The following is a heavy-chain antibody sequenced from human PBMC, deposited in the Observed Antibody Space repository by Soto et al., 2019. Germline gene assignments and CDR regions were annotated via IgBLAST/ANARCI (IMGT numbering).Heavy chain of an antibody. CDR1: GGSISSSSFH. CDR3: ARRERAAGTDWWFDP. J-gene: IGHJ5*02. Sequence: QLQLQESGPGLVKPSETLSLTCTVSGGSISSSSFHWGWIRQPPGKGLEWIGSIYYSGSTYYSPSLNSRVTISVDTSKNQFPLKLSSVTAADTAVYYCARRERAAGTDWWFDPWGQGTLVTVSS. V-gene: IGHV4-39*01. D-gene: IGHD6-13*01. CDR2: IYYSGST.